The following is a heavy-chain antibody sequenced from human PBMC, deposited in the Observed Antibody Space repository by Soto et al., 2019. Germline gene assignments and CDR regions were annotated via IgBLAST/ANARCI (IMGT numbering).Heavy chain of an antibody. CDR3: ATYHYDSSGYPMRMDFDY. CDR2: ISSSSSTI. D-gene: IGHD3-22*01. Sequence: GGSLRLSCAASGFTFSSYSMNWVRQAPGKGLEWVSYISSSSSTIYYADSVKGRFTISRDNAKNSLYLQMNSLRDEDTAVYYCATYHYDSSGYPMRMDFDYWGQGTLVTVSS. CDR1: GFTFSSYS. J-gene: IGHJ4*02. V-gene: IGHV3-48*02.